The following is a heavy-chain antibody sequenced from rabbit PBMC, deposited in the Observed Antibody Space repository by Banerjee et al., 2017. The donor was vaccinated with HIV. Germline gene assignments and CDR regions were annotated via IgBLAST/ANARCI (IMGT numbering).Heavy chain of an antibody. V-gene: IGHV1S45*01. CDR3: ARDGYTDYAGYVFDL. J-gene: IGHJ4*01. CDR1: GFSFSNKYV. D-gene: IGHD7-1*01. Sequence: QEQLEESGGDLVKPEGSLTLTCTASGFSFSNKYVMCWVRQAPGKGLEWIACINTSSGNTVYASWAKGRFTISRTSSTTVTLQMTSLTAADTATYFCARDGYTDYAGYVFDLWGPGTLVTVS. CDR2: INTSSGNT.